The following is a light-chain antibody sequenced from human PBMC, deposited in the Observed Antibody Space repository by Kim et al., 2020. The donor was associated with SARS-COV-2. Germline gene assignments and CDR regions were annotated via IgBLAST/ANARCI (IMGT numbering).Light chain of an antibody. CDR1: NCSSGAKI. V-gene: IGLV1-44*01. Sequence: GRRCTLTCSGSNCSSGAKIVNGYQQIPGPGPKVLIHGYSQRPSGVPDRFSASRSGTSASLAISGLQSADEADYHCAVWDDSLNGVLFGGGTQLTVL. CDR3: AVWDDSLNGVL. CDR2: GYS. J-gene: IGLJ3*02.